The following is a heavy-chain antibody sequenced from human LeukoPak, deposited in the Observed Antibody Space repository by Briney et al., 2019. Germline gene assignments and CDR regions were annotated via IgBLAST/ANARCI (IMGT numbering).Heavy chain of an antibody. J-gene: IGHJ4*02. Sequence: GGSLRLSCAATGFTFSNYAMSWVRQAPGKGLEWVSAISGSGGSTYYADSVKGRFTISRDNSKNTLYLQMNSLRAEDTAVYYCALPERYSGSYYGPNDYWGQGTLVTVSS. CDR1: GFTFSNYA. CDR3: ALPERYSGSYYGPNDY. CDR2: ISGSGGST. V-gene: IGHV3-23*01. D-gene: IGHD1-26*01.